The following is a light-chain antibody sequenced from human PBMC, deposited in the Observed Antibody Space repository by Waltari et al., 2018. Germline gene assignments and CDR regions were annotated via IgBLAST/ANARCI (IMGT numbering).Light chain of an antibody. CDR2: AVS. CDR1: QSISRY. J-gene: IGKJ1*01. Sequence: DIQMTQSPSSLSASVGDTVTITCRASQSISRYLNWYQQKPGKAPDLLIHAVSNLQSGVPSRFSSSVSGTDFTLTISSLQPEDFATYYCQQTYSTVWTFGQGTKVEIK. CDR3: QQTYSTVWT. V-gene: IGKV1-39*01.